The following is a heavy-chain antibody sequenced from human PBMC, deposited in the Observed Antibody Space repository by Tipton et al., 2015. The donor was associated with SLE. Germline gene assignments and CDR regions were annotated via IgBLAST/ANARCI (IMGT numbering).Heavy chain of an antibody. CDR2: IYPGDSDT. Sequence: QLVQSGAEVKKPGESLKISCKGSGYSFTSYWIGWVRQMPGKGLEWMGIIYPGDSDTRYSPSFQGQVTISADKSISTAYLQWSSLKASDTAMYYCARRGSTPVISSYYYGMDVWGQGTTVTVSS. D-gene: IGHD4-11*01. V-gene: IGHV5-51*01. CDR3: ARRGSTPVISSYYYGMDV. CDR1: GYSFTSYW. J-gene: IGHJ6*02.